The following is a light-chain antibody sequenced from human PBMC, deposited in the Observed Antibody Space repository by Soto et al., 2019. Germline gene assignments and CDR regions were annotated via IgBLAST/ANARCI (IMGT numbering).Light chain of an antibody. CDR3: QQSYSLPLT. J-gene: IGKJ3*01. CDR1: QSISDY. Sequence: DIQMTQSPSSLSASVGDRVAITCRSSQSISDYLNWYQQKPGKALKLVIYGASNLQSGVPPRFSGSGSGSEFTLTISGLQPDDLAIYFCQQSYSLPLTFGPGTKVDV. V-gene: IGKV1-39*01. CDR2: GAS.